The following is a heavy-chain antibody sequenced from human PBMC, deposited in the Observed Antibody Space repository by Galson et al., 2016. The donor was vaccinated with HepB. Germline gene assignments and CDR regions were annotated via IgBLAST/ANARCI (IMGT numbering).Heavy chain of an antibody. D-gene: IGHD1-26*01. Sequence: SLRLSCAASGFTVTSSYMSWVRQAPGKGLEWVSVIYSSGATYYADSVEGRFIISRHNSRNTLDLQMNSLRTEETALYYCARGLVGGTTAIDSWGQGTLVAVSS. CDR1: GFTVTSSY. CDR2: IYSSGAT. V-gene: IGHV3-53*04. J-gene: IGHJ5*01. CDR3: ARGLVGGTTAIDS.